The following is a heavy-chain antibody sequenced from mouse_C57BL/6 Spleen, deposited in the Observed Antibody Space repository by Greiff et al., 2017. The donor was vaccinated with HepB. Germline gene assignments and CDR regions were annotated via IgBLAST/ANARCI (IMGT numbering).Heavy chain of an antibody. CDR3: ARSLYHYGSSYAWFAY. CDR1: GFSLSTSGMG. D-gene: IGHD1-1*01. Sequence: QVTLKVCGPGILQSSQTLSLTCSFSGFSLSTSGMGVSWIRQPSGKGLEWLAHIYWDDDKRYNPSLKSRLTISKDTSRNQVFLKITSVDTADTATYYCARSLYHYGSSYAWFAYWGQGTLVTVSA. CDR2: IYWDDDK. V-gene: IGHV8-12*01. J-gene: IGHJ3*01.